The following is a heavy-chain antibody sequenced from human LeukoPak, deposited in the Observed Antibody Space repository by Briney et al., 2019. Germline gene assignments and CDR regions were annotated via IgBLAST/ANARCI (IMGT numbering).Heavy chain of an antibody. CDR3: ARKGESSGYYTFDY. CDR1: GFTFSSYS. D-gene: IGHD3-22*01. CDR2: ISSSSSYI. Sequence: GGSLRLSCAASGFTFSSYSMNWVRQAPGKGLEWVSSISSSSSYIYYADSVKGRFTISRDNAKNSLYLQMNSLRAEDTAVYYCARKGESSGYYTFDYWGQRTLVTVSS. V-gene: IGHV3-21*01. J-gene: IGHJ4*02.